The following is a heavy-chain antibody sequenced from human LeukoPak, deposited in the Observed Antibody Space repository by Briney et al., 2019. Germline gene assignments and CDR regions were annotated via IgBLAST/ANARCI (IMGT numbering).Heavy chain of an antibody. V-gene: IGHV4-61*01. CDR2: VYYGGST. CDR1: GGSVRSDSYY. CDR3: VREAATDYYDSSGYYRQTEVFDA. D-gene: IGHD3-22*01. J-gene: IGHJ3*01. Sequence: PSETLSLTCTVSGGSVRSDSYYWSWIRQPPGKGLEWIGYVYYGGSTNYNPSLKSRVTISVDTSKNQFSPKLRSVTAADTAVYYCVREAATDYYDSSGYYRQTEVFDAWGQGTMVTVSS.